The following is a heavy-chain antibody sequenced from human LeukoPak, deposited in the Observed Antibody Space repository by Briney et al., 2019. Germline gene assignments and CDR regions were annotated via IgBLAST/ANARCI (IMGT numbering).Heavy chain of an antibody. Sequence: GRSLRLSCAASEFTFSSYGMHWVRQAPGKGLEWVAVISYDGSNKYYADSVKGRFTISRDNSKNTLYLQMNSLRAEDTAGYYCARDSGYGFDYWGQGTLVTVSS. CDR1: EFTFSSYG. V-gene: IGHV3-30*03. J-gene: IGHJ4*02. D-gene: IGHD5-12*01. CDR3: ARDSGYGFDY. CDR2: ISYDGSNK.